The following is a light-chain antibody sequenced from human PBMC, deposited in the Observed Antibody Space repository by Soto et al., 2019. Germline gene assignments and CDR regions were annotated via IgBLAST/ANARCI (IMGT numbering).Light chain of an antibody. Sequence: DIQMTQSPSSLSASVEDRVTITCRASQNINNYLNWYQQKSGEAPKLLIYTASSLQSGVPARVSGSGSGTEFILTISSLQPEDFATYYCQQSYSVPLTFGGGTKVDIK. J-gene: IGKJ4*01. CDR2: TAS. CDR1: QNINNY. CDR3: QQSYSVPLT. V-gene: IGKV1-39*01.